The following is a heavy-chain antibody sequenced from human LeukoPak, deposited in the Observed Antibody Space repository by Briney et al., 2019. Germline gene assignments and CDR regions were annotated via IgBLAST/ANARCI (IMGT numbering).Heavy chain of an antibody. CDR2: ISSSSSYT. Sequence: KTGGSLRLSCAASGFTFSSYSMNWVRQAPGKGLEWVSSISSSSSYTNYADSVKGRFTISRDNAKNSLYLQMNSLRAEDTAVYYCARDGYLPDYVWGSYRPDFDYWGQGTLVTVSS. D-gene: IGHD3-16*02. J-gene: IGHJ4*02. CDR1: GFTFSSYS. V-gene: IGHV3-21*04. CDR3: ARDGYLPDYVWGSYRPDFDY.